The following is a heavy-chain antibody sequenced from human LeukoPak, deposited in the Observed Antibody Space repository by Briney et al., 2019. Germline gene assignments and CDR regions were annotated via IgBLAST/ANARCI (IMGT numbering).Heavy chain of an antibody. CDR1: GYIFTGYY. D-gene: IGHD1-26*01. V-gene: IGHV1-2*02. CDR3: ARGNQLLGNDP. J-gene: IGHJ5*02. CDR2: INPNSGGT. Sequence: ASVTVSFQASGYIFTGYYMHWVRQPPAPGLGWMGRINPNSGGTNYAQKFQGRVTMTRDTSISTAYMELSRLRSDDTAVYYCARGNQLLGNDPWGQGTLVTVSS.